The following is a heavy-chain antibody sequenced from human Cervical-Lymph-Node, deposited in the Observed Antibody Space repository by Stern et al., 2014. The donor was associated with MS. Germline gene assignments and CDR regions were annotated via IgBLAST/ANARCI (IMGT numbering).Heavy chain of an antibody. CDR2: ISSGGSYI. CDR3: ARGRGGNYRYYFDY. J-gene: IGHJ4*02. CDR1: GFTFSSYS. D-gene: IGHD4-23*01. V-gene: IGHV3-21*01. Sequence: EVQLEESGGGLVKPGGSLRLSCAASGFTFSSYSMNWVRQAPGKGLEWVASISSGGSYIYYADSLKGRFTISRDNAKNSLYLQMNSLRAEDTAEYYCARGRGGNYRYYFDYWGQGTLVTVSS.